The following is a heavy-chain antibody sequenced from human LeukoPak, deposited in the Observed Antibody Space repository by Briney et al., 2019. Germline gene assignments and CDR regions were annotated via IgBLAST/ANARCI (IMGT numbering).Heavy chain of an antibody. Sequence: PSETLSLTCTVSGGSISSGGYYWSWIRQPPGKGLEWIGYIYHSGSTYYNPSLKSRVTISVDRSKNQFSLKLSSVTAADTAVYYCARDRGYCSSTSCPRVVWGQGTMVTVSS. CDR1: GGSISSGGYY. V-gene: IGHV4-30-2*01. D-gene: IGHD2-2*01. CDR3: ARDRGYCSSTSCPRVV. J-gene: IGHJ3*01. CDR2: IYHSGST.